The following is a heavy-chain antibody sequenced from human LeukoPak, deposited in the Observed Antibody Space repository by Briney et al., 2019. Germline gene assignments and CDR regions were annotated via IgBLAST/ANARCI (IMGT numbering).Heavy chain of an antibody. D-gene: IGHD5-18*01. CDR2: ISGSGGST. J-gene: IGHJ4*02. Sequence: GSLRLSCAASGFTFSSYAMTWVRQAPGMRLEWVSTISGSGGSTYYADSVKGRFIISRDNSKNTLCLQMNSLRAEDTAVYYCAKDAGYSYGHGLDSWGQGTLVTVSS. CDR1: GFTFSSYA. CDR3: AKDAGYSYGHGLDS. V-gene: IGHV3-23*01.